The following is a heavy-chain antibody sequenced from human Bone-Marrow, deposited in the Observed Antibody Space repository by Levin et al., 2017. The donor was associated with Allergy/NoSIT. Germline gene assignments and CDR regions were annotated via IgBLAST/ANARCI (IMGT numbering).Heavy chain of an antibody. CDR1: GGTFSAFG. Sequence: ASVKVSCKASGGTFSAFGLSWVRQAPGQGLEWMGGIIPVFGGPNYAQKFQARITITADESTSTAYMELSRLRSEDTAVYYCARGANPDYGYYGMDVWGQGTTVTVSS. V-gene: IGHV1-69*13. J-gene: IGHJ6*02. CDR2: IIPVFGGP. CDR3: ARGANPDYGYYGMDV. D-gene: IGHD4/OR15-4a*01.